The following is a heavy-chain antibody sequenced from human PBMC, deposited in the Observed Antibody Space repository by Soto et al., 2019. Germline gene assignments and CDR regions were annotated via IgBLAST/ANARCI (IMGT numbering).Heavy chain of an antibody. J-gene: IGHJ5*02. CDR3: ARVVGGADYYGSGSPNWFDP. Sequence: SVKVSCKASGGTFSSYAISWVRQAPGQGLGWMGGIIPIFGTANYAQKFQGRVTITADESTSTAYMELSSLRSEDTAVYYCARVVGGADYYGSGSPNWFDPWGQGTLVTVSS. V-gene: IGHV1-69*13. CDR2: IIPIFGTA. CDR1: GGTFSSYA. D-gene: IGHD3-10*01.